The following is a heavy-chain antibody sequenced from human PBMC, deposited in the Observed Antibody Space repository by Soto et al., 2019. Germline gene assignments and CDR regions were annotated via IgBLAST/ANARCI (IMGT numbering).Heavy chain of an antibody. CDR2: IYYSGST. CDR3: ARVLYSYDILTGYYARPNYFDY. Sequence: SETLSLTCTVSGGSVSSGSYYWSWIRQPPGKGLEWIGYIYYSGSTNYNPSLKSRVTISVDTSKNQFSLKLSSVTAADTAVYYCARVLYSYDILTGYYARPNYFDYWGQGTLVTVSS. D-gene: IGHD3-9*01. CDR1: GGSVSSGSYY. J-gene: IGHJ4*02. V-gene: IGHV4-61*01.